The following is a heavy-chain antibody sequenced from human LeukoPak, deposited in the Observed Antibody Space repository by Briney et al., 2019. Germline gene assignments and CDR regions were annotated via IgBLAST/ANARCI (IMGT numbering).Heavy chain of an antibody. D-gene: IGHD3-10*01. Sequence: SYTLSLTRTVAGGSISSSNYYWGRIRQPPGKGLEWIGRIYYSVSTYYNPSLKSRVTISVDTSKNQFSLKLSSVTAADTAVYYCARHLLLWFGADYFDYWGQGTLVTVSS. CDR2: IYYSVST. V-gene: IGHV4-39*01. CDR3: ARHLLLWFGADYFDY. CDR1: GGSISSSNYY. J-gene: IGHJ4*02.